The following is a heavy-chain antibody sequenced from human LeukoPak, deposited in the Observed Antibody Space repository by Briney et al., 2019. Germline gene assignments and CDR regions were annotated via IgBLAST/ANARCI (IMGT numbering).Heavy chain of an antibody. CDR3: ARSSVSGYQTPNAFDI. Sequence: SVKVSCKASGGTFSSYAISWVRQAPGQGLEWMGGIIPILGTANYAQKFQGRVTITTDESTSTAYMELSSQRSEDTAVYYCARSSVSGYQTPNAFDIWGQGTMVTVSS. D-gene: IGHD2-2*01. V-gene: IGHV1-69*05. J-gene: IGHJ3*02. CDR2: IIPILGTA. CDR1: GGTFSSYA.